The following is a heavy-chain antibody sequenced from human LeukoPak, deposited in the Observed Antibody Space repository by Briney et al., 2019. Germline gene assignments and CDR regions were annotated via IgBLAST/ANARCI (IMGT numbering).Heavy chain of an antibody. CDR2: IYYSGST. CDR3: ARDRRILYSLDY. D-gene: IGHD2-8*01. CDR1: GFTFSSYS. Sequence: GSLRLSCAASGFTFSSYSMNWVRQPPGKGLEWIGSIYYSGSTYYNPSLKSRVTISVDTSKNQFSLKLSSVTAADTAVYYCARDRRILYSLDYWGQGTLVTVSS. V-gene: IGHV4-39*07. J-gene: IGHJ4*02.